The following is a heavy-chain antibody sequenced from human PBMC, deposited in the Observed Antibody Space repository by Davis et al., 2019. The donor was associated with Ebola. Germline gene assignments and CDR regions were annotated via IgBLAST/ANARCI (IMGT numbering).Heavy chain of an antibody. D-gene: IGHD6-19*01. J-gene: IGHJ4*02. CDR2: ISGSGGST. V-gene: IGHV3-23*01. Sequence: GESPITYCAAPGFPSSSYAMSWVRHAPGPGLDWVSAISGSGGSTYYADPVTGRFAISRDNAKNTLYLQMNSLRADDTAVYYCTRNFGWYDNSWGQGTLVTVSS. CDR1: GFPSSSYA. CDR3: TRNFGWYDNS.